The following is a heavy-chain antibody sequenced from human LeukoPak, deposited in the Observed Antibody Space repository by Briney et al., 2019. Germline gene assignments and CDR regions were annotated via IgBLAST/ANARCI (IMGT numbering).Heavy chain of an antibody. CDR2: ISGSGHTI. V-gene: IGHV3-11*01. Sequence: GGSLRLSCAASGFTFSDYYMSWIRQAPGKGLEWVSYISGSGHTIHYSDTVKGRFTIYRDNAKNSLNLQMNSLRAEETAVYCCAIAYDYWSGFFTYYFDFWGQGTLVTVSS. J-gene: IGHJ4*02. CDR1: GFTFSDYY. D-gene: IGHD3-3*01. CDR3: AIAYDYWSGFFTYYFDF.